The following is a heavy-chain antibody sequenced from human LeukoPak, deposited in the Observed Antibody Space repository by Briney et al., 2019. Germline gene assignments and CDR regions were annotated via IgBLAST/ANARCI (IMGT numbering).Heavy chain of an antibody. CDR2: ISGSGSTI. Sequence: GGSLRLSCAASGFTFSSYEMNWVRQAPGKGLEWVSYISGSGSTIYYADSVKGRFTISRDNAKNSLYLQMNSLRAEDTAVYYCARVLPPMVRGVPDYWGQGTLVTVSS. V-gene: IGHV3-48*03. J-gene: IGHJ4*02. CDR1: GFTFSSYE. CDR3: ARVLPPMVRGVPDY. D-gene: IGHD3-10*01.